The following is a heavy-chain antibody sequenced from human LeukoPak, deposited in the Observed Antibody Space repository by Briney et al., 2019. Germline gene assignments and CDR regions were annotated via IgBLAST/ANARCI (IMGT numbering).Heavy chain of an antibody. CDR2: IGTAGDT. V-gene: IGHV3-13*01. CDR1: GFTFSSYD. CDR3: ARDIEDSSGWFVGY. J-gene: IGHJ4*02. D-gene: IGHD6-19*01. Sequence: GGSLRLSCAASGFTFSSYDMHWVRQATGKGLEWVSAIGTAGDTYYPGSVKGRFTISRENAKNSLYLQMNSLRAGDTAVYYCARDIEDSSGWFVGYWGQGTLVTVSS.